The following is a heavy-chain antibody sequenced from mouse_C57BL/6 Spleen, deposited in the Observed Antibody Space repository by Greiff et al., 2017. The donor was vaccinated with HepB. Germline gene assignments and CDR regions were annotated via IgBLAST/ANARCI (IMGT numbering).Heavy chain of an antibody. V-gene: IGHV5-12*01. CDR1: GFTFSDYY. Sequence: EVQLVESGGGLVQPGGSLKLSCAASGFTFSDYYMYWVRQTPEKRLEWVAYISNGGGSTYYPDTVKGRFTISRDNAKNTLYLQMSRLKSEDTAMYYCARHGVTTGAFAYWGQGTLVTVSA. D-gene: IGHD2-2*01. J-gene: IGHJ3*01. CDR2: ISNGGGST. CDR3: ARHGVTTGAFAY.